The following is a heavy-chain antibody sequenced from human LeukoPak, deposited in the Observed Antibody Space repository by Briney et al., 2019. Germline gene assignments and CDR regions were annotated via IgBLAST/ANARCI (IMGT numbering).Heavy chain of an antibody. CDR2: TYHSGST. D-gene: IGHD4-23*01. V-gene: IGHV4-30-2*01. J-gene: IGHJ3*02. CDR1: GGSISSGGYS. CDR3: ATRSVSTVVTHDAFDI. Sequence: PSQTLSLTCAVSGGSISSGGYSWSWIRQPPGKGLEWIGYTYHSGSTYYNPSLKSRVTISVDRSKNQFSLKLSSVTAADTAVYYCATRSVSTVVTHDAFDIWGQGTMVTVSS.